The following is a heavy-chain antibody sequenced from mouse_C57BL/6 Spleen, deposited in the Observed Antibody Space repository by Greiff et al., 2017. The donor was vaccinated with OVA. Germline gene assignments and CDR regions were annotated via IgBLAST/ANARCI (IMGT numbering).Heavy chain of an antibody. Sequence: QVQLQQPGTELVKPGASVKLSCKASGYTFTSYWMHWVKQRPGQGLEWIGNINPSNGGPNYNEKFKSKATLTVDNSSSTAYMQLSSLTSEDSAVYDCARLTTVVATDYYAMDYWGQGTSVTVSS. CDR1: GYTFTSYW. J-gene: IGHJ4*01. CDR2: INPSNGGP. CDR3: ARLTTVVATDYYAMDY. V-gene: IGHV1-53*01. D-gene: IGHD1-1*01.